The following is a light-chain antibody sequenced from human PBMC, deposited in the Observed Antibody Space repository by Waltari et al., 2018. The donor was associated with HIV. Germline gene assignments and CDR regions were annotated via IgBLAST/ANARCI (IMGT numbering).Light chain of an antibody. J-gene: IGLJ2*01. Sequence: QSALTQPPSTSGSPGQAVTISCTGISSDPAGYTYVSWYQQHPGKAPKLIIYEVNKRPSGVPDRFSGSKSGNTASLTVSGLQAEDEAEYYCNSYGGNINFTFGGGTKLTVL. CDR2: EVN. V-gene: IGLV2-8*01. CDR3: NSYGGNINFT. CDR1: SSDPAGYTY.